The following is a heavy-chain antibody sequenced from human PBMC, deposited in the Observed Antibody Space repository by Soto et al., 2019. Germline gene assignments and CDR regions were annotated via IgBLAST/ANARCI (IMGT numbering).Heavy chain of an antibody. J-gene: IGHJ5*02. CDR1: GFTFSSYS. V-gene: IGHV3-21*01. CDR3: ARAWTAAGRGNWFDP. Sequence: GGSLRLSCAASGFTFSSYSMNWVRQAPGKGLEWVSSISSSSYIYYADSVKGRFTISRDNAKNSLYLQMNSLRAEDTAVYYCARAWTAAGRGNWFDPWGQGTLVTVSS. CDR2: ISSSSYI. D-gene: IGHD6-13*01.